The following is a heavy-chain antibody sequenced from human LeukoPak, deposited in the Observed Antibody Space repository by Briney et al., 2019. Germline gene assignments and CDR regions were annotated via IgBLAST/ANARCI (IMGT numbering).Heavy chain of an antibody. V-gene: IGHV3-21*01. J-gene: IGHJ4*02. CDR3: ARALISSYTIYYFDY. CDR2: ISSSSSYI. D-gene: IGHD3-3*02. CDR1: GFTFSSYS. Sequence: PGGSLRLSCAASGFTFSSYSMNWVRQAPGKGLEWVSSISSSSSYIYYADSVKGRFTISRDSAKNALYLQTNSLRAEDTAVYYCARALISSYTIYYFDYWGQGTLVTVSS.